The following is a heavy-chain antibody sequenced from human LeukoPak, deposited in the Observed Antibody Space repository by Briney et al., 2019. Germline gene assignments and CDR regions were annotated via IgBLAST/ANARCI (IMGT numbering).Heavy chain of an antibody. CDR1: GFTFSSYG. D-gene: IGHD6-13*01. J-gene: IGHJ4*02. CDR3: AKTRPLDSSSWSHGDY. Sequence: GGSLRLSCAASGFTFSSYGMHWVRQAPGKGLEWVAVISYNGSNKYYADSVKGRFTISRDNSKNTLYLQMNSLRAEDTAVYYCAKTRPLDSSSWSHGDYWGQGTLVTVSS. V-gene: IGHV3-30*18. CDR2: ISYNGSNK.